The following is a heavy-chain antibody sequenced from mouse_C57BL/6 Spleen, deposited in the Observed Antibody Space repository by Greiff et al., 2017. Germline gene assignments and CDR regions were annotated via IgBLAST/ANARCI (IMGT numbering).Heavy chain of an antibody. CDR1: GYTFTSYW. Sequence: QVQLQQPGAELVRPGSSVKLSCKASGYTFTSYWMHWVKQRPIQGLEWIGNIDPSDSETHYNQKFKDKATLTVDKSSSTAYMQLSSLTSEDSAVYYCARGSDDPLDYWGQGTTLTVSS. V-gene: IGHV1-52*01. J-gene: IGHJ2*01. D-gene: IGHD2-12*01. CDR3: ARGSDDPLDY. CDR2: IDPSDSET.